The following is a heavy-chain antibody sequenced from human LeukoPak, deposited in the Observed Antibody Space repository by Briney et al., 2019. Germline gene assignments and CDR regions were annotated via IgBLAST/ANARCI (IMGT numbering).Heavy chain of an antibody. D-gene: IGHD5-18*01. CDR1: GGSISSYY. Sequence: SETLSLTCTVSGGSISSYYWSWIRQPPGEGLEWIGYIYYSGSTNYNPSLKSRVTISVDTSKNQFSLKLSSVTAADTAVYYCARRGYNYGSFDYWGQGTLVTVSS. CDR2: IYYSGST. CDR3: ARRGYNYGSFDY. V-gene: IGHV4-59*01. J-gene: IGHJ4*02.